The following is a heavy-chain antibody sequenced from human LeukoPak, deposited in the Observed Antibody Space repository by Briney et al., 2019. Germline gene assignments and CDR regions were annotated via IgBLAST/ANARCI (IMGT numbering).Heavy chain of an antibody. J-gene: IGHJ4*02. D-gene: IGHD1-26*01. CDR1: GVSISSSSW. V-gene: IGHV4-4*01. CDR3: ARRGEVTSGNFYVNYFDY. CDR2: IYHSGIT. Sequence: SETLSLTCAVSGVSISSSSWWSWVRQPPEKGLEWVGEIYHSGITNYNPSLRSRVTTSIDKSQNQFSLQLHSVTAADTAVYCCARRGEVTSGNFYVNYFDYWGQGVLVTVSS.